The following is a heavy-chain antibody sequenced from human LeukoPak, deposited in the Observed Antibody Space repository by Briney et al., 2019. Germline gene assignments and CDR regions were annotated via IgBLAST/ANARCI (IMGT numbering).Heavy chain of an antibody. V-gene: IGHV1-46*01. CDR2: IYPRDGST. CDR3: APKGHYYDSSGYYSDFDY. D-gene: IGHD3-22*01. J-gene: IGHJ4*02. CDR1: GYTFTSNY. Sequence: ASVKVSCKASGYTFTSNYIHWVRQAPGQGLEWMGMIYPRDGSTSYAQKFQGRVTVTRDTSTSTVHMELSGLRSEDTAVYYCAPKGHYYDSSGYYSDFDYWGQGTLVTVSS.